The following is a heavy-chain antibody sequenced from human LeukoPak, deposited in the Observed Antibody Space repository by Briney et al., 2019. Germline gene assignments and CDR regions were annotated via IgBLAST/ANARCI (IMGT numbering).Heavy chain of an antibody. J-gene: IGHJ3*02. D-gene: IGHD3-10*01. Sequence: ASVKVSCKASGYTFTSYGISWVRQAPGQGLEWMGWISAYNGNTNYAQKLQGRVTMTTDTSTSTAYMELRSLRSDDTAVYYCARAVPGMVRGVLSPLDAFDIWGQGTMVTVSS. V-gene: IGHV1-18*01. CDR3: ARAVPGMVRGVLSPLDAFDI. CDR2: ISAYNGNT. CDR1: GYTFTSYG.